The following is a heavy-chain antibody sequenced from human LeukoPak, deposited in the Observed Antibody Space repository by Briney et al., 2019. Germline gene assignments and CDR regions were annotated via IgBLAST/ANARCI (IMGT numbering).Heavy chain of an antibody. J-gene: IGHJ4*02. CDR2: IYYSGST. CDR1: GGSISSSSYY. V-gene: IGHV4-39*07. Sequence: KPSETLSLTCTVSGGSISSSSYYWGWIRQPPGKGLEWIGSIYYSGSTYYNPSLKSRVTISVDTSKNQFSLKLSSVTAADTAVYYCAGLYSGSSNFDYWGQGTLVTVSS. D-gene: IGHD1-26*01. CDR3: AGLYSGSSNFDY.